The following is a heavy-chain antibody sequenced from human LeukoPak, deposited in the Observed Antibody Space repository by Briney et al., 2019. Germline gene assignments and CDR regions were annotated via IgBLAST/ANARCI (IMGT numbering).Heavy chain of an antibody. CDR2: ITTGSTT. J-gene: IGHJ4*02. CDR1: GFTFSSYS. D-gene: IGHD3-10*01. V-gene: IGHV3-48*04. CDR3: ARVRAGYYSDY. Sequence: GGSLRLSCAASGFTFSSYSMNWVRHAPGQGLEWVSYITTGSTTHYADSVKGRFTMSRNNGKNSLYLQMNSLRAEDTAVYYCARVRAGYYSDYWGQGTLVTASS.